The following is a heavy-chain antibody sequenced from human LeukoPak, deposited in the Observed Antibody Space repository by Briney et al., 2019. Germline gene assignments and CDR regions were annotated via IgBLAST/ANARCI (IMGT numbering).Heavy chain of an antibody. J-gene: IGHJ4*02. CDR2: ISAYNGNT. CDR3: ARTVVTYFDY. V-gene: IGHV1-18*04. CDR1: GYTFSGYY. D-gene: IGHD2-15*01. Sequence: ASVKVSCKASGYTFSGYYIFWVRQAPGQGLEWMGWISAYNGNTNYAQKLQGRVTMTTDTSTSTAYMELRSLRSDDTAVYYCARTVVTYFDYWGQGTLVTVSS.